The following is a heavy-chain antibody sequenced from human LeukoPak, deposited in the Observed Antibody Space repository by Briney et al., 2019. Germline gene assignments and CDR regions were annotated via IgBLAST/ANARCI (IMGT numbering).Heavy chain of an antibody. CDR1: GFSVSTSY. CDR3: ARGTLDN. J-gene: IGHJ4*02. CDR2: IYSDGST. D-gene: IGHD3/OR15-3a*01. Sequence: PGGSLRLSCAASGFSVSTSYINWARPAPGKGLEWVSVIYSDGSTKYADSVKARFTISRDNSKNTVYLQMKSLRVEDTAVYYCARGTLDNWGQGTLVTVSS. V-gene: IGHV3-53*01.